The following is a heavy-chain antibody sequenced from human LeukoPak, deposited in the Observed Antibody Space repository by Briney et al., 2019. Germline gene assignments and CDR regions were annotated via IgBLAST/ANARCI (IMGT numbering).Heavy chain of an antibody. CDR1: GFTVSSNN. D-gene: IGHD6-19*01. CDR3: AREDRYTSGSFDY. V-gene: IGHV3-66*02. CDR2: IYSGDNT. J-gene: IGHJ4*02. Sequence: GGSLRLSCAASGFTVSSNNMNWVRQAPGKGLEWVSGIYSGDNTYYAGSVKGRFTISRDNSENTLYLQMNSLTAEDTAVYYCAREDRYTSGSFDYWGQGTLVTVSS.